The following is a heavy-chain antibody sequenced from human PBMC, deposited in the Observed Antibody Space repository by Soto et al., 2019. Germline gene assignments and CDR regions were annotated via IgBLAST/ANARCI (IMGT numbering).Heavy chain of an antibody. CDR1: GGSVNGYY. V-gene: IGHV4-34*01. J-gene: IGHJ5*02. Sequence: SETLSLTCAVYGGSVNGYYWNWIRQPPGKGLEWIGEINHTGGTHDNPSLKSRVTMSVDTSKNQFSLRLSSVTAADTAIYCCATRITVFGLLIPPFDPWGQGTQVTVSS. D-gene: IGHD3-3*01. CDR2: INHTGGT. CDR3: ATRITVFGLLIPPFDP.